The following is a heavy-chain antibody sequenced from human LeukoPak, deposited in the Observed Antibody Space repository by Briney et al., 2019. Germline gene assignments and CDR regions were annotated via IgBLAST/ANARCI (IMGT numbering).Heavy chain of an antibody. CDR3: AKDFDRNYSLDY. D-gene: IGHD1-14*01. CDR2: IQNDGRRK. Sequence: PGGSLRLSCAASGFIFSSHGMHWVRQAPGKGLEWLAFIQNDGRRKDYADSVRGRFTISRDSSKNTMCLEMSSLRAEDTAVYYCAKDFDRNYSLDYWGQGTLVTVSS. J-gene: IGHJ4*02. V-gene: IGHV3-30*02. CDR1: GFIFSSHG.